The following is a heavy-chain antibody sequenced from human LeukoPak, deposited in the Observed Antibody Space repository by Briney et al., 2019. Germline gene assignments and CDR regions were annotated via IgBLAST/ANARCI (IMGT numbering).Heavy chain of an antibody. CDR2: ITYNGGTT. D-gene: IGHD3-10*01. V-gene: IGHV3-23*01. J-gene: IGHJ4*02. CDR1: GFIFSSYA. CDR3: AKDIGEDGYFDY. Sequence: PGGSLRLSCAASGFIFSSYAVSWVRQAPGKGPEGVSGITYNGGTTFYADSVKGRFTISRDNAKNSLYLQMHSLRAEDTALYYCAKDIGEDGYFDYWGQGTLVTVSS.